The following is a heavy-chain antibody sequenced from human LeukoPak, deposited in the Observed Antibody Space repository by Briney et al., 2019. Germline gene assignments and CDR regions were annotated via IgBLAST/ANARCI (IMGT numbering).Heavy chain of an antibody. J-gene: IGHJ3*01. D-gene: IGHD1-26*01. Sequence: PGGSLRLSCAASGFTFSDYYMSWVRQAPGKGLEWVSVIYSGGTTYYADSVKGRFTISRDNSKNTLYLQMNSLRAADTAVYFCARDLIVGGNHDAFDVWGQGTTVTVSS. V-gene: IGHV3-53*01. CDR2: IYSGGTT. CDR1: GFTFSDYY. CDR3: ARDLIVGGNHDAFDV.